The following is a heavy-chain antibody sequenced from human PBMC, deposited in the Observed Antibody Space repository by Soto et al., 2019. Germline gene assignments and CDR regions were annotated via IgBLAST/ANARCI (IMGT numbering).Heavy chain of an antibody. D-gene: IGHD3-3*01. CDR3: ASWVIIHYYYMDV. Sequence: GGSLRLSCAASGFTFSSYSMNWVRQAPGKGLEWVSSISSSSSYIYYADSVKGRFTISRDNAKNSLYLQMNSLRAEDTAVYYCASWVIIHYYYMDVWGKGTTVTVSS. CDR2: ISSSSSYI. J-gene: IGHJ6*03. V-gene: IGHV3-21*01. CDR1: GFTFSSYS.